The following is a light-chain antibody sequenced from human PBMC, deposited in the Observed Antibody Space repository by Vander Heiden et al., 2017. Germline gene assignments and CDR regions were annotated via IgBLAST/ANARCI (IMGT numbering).Light chain of an antibody. Sequence: IQITQSPSSLSASVGDRVTITCRESQSISSYLNWYQQKPGKAPKRLIYAASSLQSGVPSRCSRSGSGTDFTLTISSLQPEEFATYYCQQSYSTPPWTFGQGTKVEIK. J-gene: IGKJ1*01. CDR3: QQSYSTPPWT. CDR2: AAS. V-gene: IGKV1-39*01. CDR1: QSISSY.